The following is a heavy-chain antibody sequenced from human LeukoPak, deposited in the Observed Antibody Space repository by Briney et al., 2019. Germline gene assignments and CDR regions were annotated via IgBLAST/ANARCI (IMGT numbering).Heavy chain of an antibody. D-gene: IGHD2-15*01. V-gene: IGHV3-48*03. CDR3: ARDVRYCSGGSCYSGDY. CDR2: IGGSVNNI. J-gene: IGHJ4*02. Sequence: GGSLKLSCSATGFTLSTYYINWVRQAPGKGLEWVSHIGGSVNNIYYADSVKGRFTISRDNAKNSLYLQMNSLRVEDTAVYYCARDVRYCSGGSCYSGDYWGQGTLVTVSS. CDR1: GFTLSTYY.